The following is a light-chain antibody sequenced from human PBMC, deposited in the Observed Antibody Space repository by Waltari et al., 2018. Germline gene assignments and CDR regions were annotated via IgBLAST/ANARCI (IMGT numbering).Light chain of an antibody. CDR1: SGHSDYA. V-gene: IGLV4-69*01. CDR2: LHSNGNQ. Sequence: HLVLTQSPSSSASLGASLTLTCTLSSGHSDYAISWHHHQPQTGPRYLMMLHSNGNQTKGDGIPDRFSGSSSGTVPYLTSSSLQSEDEADYYCQTWGSGIRVFGGGTKLTVL. J-gene: IGLJ3*02. CDR3: QTWGSGIRV.